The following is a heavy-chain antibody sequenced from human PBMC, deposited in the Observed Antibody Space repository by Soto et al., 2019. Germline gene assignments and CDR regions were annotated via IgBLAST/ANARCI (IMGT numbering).Heavy chain of an antibody. D-gene: IGHD6-13*01. V-gene: IGHV3-30*03. J-gene: IGHJ4*02. CDR3: ERVAEAGQGPGY. CDR2: ISYDGSNK. Sequence: QVQLVESGGGVVQPGRSLRLSCAASGFTFSSYGMHWVRQAPGKGLEWVAVISYDGSNKYYADSVKGRFTISRDNSKTTLYLQMNSRRAEDPAVYYCERVAEAGQGPGYWGQGSLVTVSS. CDR1: GFTFSSYG.